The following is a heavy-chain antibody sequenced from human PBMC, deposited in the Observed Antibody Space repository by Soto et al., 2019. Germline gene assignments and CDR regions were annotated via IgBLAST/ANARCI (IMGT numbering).Heavy chain of an antibody. D-gene: IGHD2-21*01. CDR2: INPTGGST. V-gene: IGHV1-46*01. CDR1: GYIFINYY. Sequence: QVHLLQSGAEVKKPGASVKVSCKASGYIFINYYIHWVRQAPGHGLEWMAIINPTGGSTNYAQKFQGRVASTMDTSTSTVYMDLSSLTSEDSGMYYCARHLAGGELWGQGTLVTVSS. CDR3: ARHLAGGEL. J-gene: IGHJ4*02.